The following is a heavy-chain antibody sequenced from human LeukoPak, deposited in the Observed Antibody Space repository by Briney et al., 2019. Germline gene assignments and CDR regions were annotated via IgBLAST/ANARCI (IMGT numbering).Heavy chain of an antibody. Sequence: SETLSLTCTVSGGSISSYYWSWIRQPPGKGLEWIGYIYYSGSTNYNPSLKSRVTISVDTSKNQFSLKLSSVTAADTAVYYCARDGLRTKTDARPSSWFDPWGQGTLVTVSS. CDR1: GGSISSYY. V-gene: IGHV4-59*01. CDR2: IYYSGST. CDR3: ARDGLRTKTDARPSSWFDP. D-gene: IGHD1-7*01. J-gene: IGHJ5*02.